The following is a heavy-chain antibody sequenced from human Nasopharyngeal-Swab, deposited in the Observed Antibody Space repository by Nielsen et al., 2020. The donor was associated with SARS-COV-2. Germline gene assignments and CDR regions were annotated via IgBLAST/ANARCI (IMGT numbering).Heavy chain of an antibody. CDR1: GGSISTYY. CDR2: IHSSGTT. CDR3: ARDHSYYDSNGYYFDY. J-gene: IGHJ4*02. D-gene: IGHD3-22*01. Sequence: SETLSLTCTVSGGSISTYYWSWMRQPPGKGLEWIGYIHSSGTTDYNPSLKSRVTISVDTSKNQFSLKLSSVTAADTAVYYCARDHSYYDSNGYYFDYWGLGTLVTVSS. V-gene: IGHV4-59*01.